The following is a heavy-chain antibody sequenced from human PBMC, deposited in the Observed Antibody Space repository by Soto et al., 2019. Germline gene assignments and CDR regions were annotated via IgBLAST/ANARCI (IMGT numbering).Heavy chain of an antibody. J-gene: IGHJ3*02. CDR3: ARGRIVASIHDAFEI. V-gene: IGHV1-18*01. CDR1: GSPFTSYG. CDR2: LSAYNGKR. D-gene: IGHD5-12*01. Sequence: QGQLLQSGDEVKTPGASVRVSRRASGSPFTSYGISWVRQAPGQGLEWVAWLSAYNGKRDNAEKFQGRVTMTLDTSTDTAHMELGDLTSADTAVYYCARGRIVASIHDAFEIWGQGTKVTVSS.